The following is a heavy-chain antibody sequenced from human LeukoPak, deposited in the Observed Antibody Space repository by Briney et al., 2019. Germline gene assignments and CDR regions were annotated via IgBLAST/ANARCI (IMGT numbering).Heavy chain of an antibody. V-gene: IGHV4-59*08. J-gene: IGHJ2*01. CDR1: VGSISNYF. CDR3: ARRTYFDL. Sequence: SETLSLTCTVSVGSISNYFWSWVPQPPGKGLEWIGYIYYSGSTTYNPSLKSRVTISVDTSKNQFSLKLSSVTAADTAVYYCARRTYFDLWGRGTLVTVSS. CDR2: IYYSGST.